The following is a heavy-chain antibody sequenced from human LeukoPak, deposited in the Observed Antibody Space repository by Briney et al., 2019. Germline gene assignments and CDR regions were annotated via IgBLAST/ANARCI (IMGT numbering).Heavy chain of an antibody. V-gene: IGHV4-59*01. CDR1: GGSISSYY. D-gene: IGHD1-26*01. CDR2: IYYSGST. J-gene: IGHJ6*02. Sequence: SETLSLTCTVSGGSISSYYWSWIRQPPGKGLEWIGYIYYSGSTNYNPSLKSRVTISVDTSKNQFSLKLSSVTAADTAVYYCARVRSRVGATVADYYYYGMDVWGQGTTVTVSS. CDR3: ARVRSRVGATVADYYYYGMDV.